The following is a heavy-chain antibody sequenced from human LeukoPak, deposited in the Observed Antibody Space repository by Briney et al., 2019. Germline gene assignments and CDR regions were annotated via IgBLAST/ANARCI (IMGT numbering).Heavy chain of an antibody. CDR2: IYYSGST. V-gene: IGHV4-59*01. CDR1: GGSISSYY. Sequence: SETLSLTCTVSGGSISSYYWSWIRQPPGKGLEWIGYIYYSGSTNYNPSLKSRVTISVDTSKNQFSLKLSSVTAADTAVYYCARDLRGPNWFDPWGQGTLVTVSS. J-gene: IGHJ5*02. CDR3: ARDLRGPNWFDP.